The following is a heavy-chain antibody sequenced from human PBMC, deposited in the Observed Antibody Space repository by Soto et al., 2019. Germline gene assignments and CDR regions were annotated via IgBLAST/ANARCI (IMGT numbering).Heavy chain of an antibody. V-gene: IGHV4-39*01. J-gene: IGHJ4*02. Sequence: SETLSLTCTVSGGSISTSSYYWGWVRQPPGKGLDWIGNIYYSGTTYSNPSLKRRVTISVDTSKNQLSLKLNSVTAADTAVYYCATRRVPACRHTDFDCWGPGTLVTVSS. D-gene: IGHD2-21*02. CDR2: IYYSGTT. CDR1: GGSISTSSYY. CDR3: ATRRVPACRHTDFDC.